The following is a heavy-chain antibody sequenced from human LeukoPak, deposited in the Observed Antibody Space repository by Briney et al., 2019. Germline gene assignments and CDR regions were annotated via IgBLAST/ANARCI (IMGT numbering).Heavy chain of an antibody. CDR3: ALMWDIVVVVAATSIDY. CDR2: IRYDGSNK. J-gene: IGHJ4*02. V-gene: IGHV3-30*02. CDR1: GFTFSSYG. D-gene: IGHD2-15*01. Sequence: PGGSLRLSCAASGFTFSSYGMHWVRQAPGKGLEWVAFIRYDGSNKYYADFVKGRFTISRDNSKNTLYLQMNSLRAEDTAVYYCALMWDIVVVVAATSIDYWGQGTLVTVSS.